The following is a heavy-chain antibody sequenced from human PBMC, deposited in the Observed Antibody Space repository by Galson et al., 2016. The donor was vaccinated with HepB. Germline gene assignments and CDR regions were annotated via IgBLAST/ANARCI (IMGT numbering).Heavy chain of an antibody. CDR1: GFTFSTYY. Sequence: SLRLSCAASGFTFSTYYMSWIRQTPGKGLEWVSYISSSGSTIDYADSVKGRFTISRDISKNSLYLQMDSLRAEDTAVYYCAKRDAYKRTTDSWGQGTLVTVSS. D-gene: IGHD5-24*01. CDR3: AKRDAYKRTTDS. CDR2: ISSSGSTI. V-gene: IGHV3-11*01. J-gene: IGHJ4*02.